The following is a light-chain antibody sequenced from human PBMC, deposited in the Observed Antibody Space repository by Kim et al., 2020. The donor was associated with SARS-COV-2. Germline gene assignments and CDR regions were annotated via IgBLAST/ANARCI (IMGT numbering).Light chain of an antibody. CDR2: DAS. V-gene: IGKV3-11*01. CDR1: QSVSSD. Sequence: LSPGERATLSCRASQSVSSDLAWYQQKPGQAPRLLIYDASNRATGIPARFSGSGSGTDFTLTISSLEPEDFAVYYCQQRSNWPITFGQGTRLEIK. J-gene: IGKJ5*01. CDR3: QQRSNWPIT.